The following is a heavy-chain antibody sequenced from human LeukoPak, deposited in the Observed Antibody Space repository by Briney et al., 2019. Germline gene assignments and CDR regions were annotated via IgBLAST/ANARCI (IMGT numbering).Heavy chain of an antibody. CDR2: MNPNSGNT. CDR3: QGSGSYYTGYYYGMDV. Sequence: ASVKVSCKASGYTFTSYDINWVRQATGQGLEWMGWMNPNSGNTGYAQKFQGRVTMTRNTSISTAYMELSSLRSEDTAVYYCQGSGSYYTGYYYGMDVWGQGTTVTVSS. D-gene: IGHD3-10*01. J-gene: IGHJ6*02. CDR1: GYTFTSYD. V-gene: IGHV1-8*01.